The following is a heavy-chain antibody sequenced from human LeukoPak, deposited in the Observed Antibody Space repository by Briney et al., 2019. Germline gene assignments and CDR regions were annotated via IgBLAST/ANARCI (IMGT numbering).Heavy chain of an antibody. D-gene: IGHD6-19*01. CDR3: AKVVAVAGYYYFDY. V-gene: IGHV3-30*02. CDR1: GFTFSSYG. Sequence: GGSLRLSCAASGFTFSSYGMHWVRQAPGKGLEWVAFIRYDGSNKYYADSVKGRFTISRDNSKNTLYLQMNSLRAEDTAVYYCAKVVAVAGYYYFDYWGQGTLVTVSS. J-gene: IGHJ4*02. CDR2: IRYDGSNK.